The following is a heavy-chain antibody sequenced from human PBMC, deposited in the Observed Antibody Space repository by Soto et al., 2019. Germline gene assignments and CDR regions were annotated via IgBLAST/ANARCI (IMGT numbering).Heavy chain of an antibody. CDR3: ARRTVTTYHYFDY. Sequence: PGGSLRLSCVASGFTFSTYDMNWVRQAPGKGLEWVSSINRASIYIYYADSVRGRFTISRDNAKNSLYLQMDSLRVEDTAVHYCARRTVTTYHYFDYWGQGTLVTVSS. CDR2: INRASIYI. D-gene: IGHD4-17*01. V-gene: IGHV3-21*01. J-gene: IGHJ4*02. CDR1: GFTFSTYD.